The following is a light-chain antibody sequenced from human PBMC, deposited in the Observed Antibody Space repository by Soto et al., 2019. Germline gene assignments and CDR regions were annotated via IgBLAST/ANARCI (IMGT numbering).Light chain of an antibody. V-gene: IGLV2-8*01. CDR2: EVT. J-gene: IGLJ3*02. Sequence: QSALTQPPSASGSPGQSVTISCTGTSSDVGAYKYVSWYQQYPGKASKLMIYEVTKRPSGVPDRFSGSKSGNTASLTVSGLQAEDEGDYYCTSYVGNDIWVFGGGTKLTVL. CDR1: SSDVGAYKY. CDR3: TSYVGNDIWV.